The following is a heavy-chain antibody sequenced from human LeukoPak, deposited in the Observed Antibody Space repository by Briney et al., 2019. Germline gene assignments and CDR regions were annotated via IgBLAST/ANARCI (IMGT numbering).Heavy chain of an antibody. D-gene: IGHD6-19*01. V-gene: IGHV3-49*03. CDR3: SREGGSGWAYDY. Sequence: GGSLRLSCTGSGFTFGDYAMSWFRQAPERGLEYIGFIRSKVYGGTPEYAASVRGRFTISRDDSKSITYPQMNSLKSEDTAVYYCSREGGSGWAYDYWGQGTVVTVSS. CDR1: GFTFGDYA. CDR2: IRSKVYGGTP. J-gene: IGHJ4*02.